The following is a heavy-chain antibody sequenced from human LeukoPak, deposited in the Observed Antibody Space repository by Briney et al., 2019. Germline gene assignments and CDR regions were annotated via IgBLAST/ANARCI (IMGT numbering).Heavy chain of an antibody. CDR3: ARDLLGYNYYYMDV. J-gene: IGHJ6*03. V-gene: IGHV3-21*01. D-gene: IGHD3-16*02. Sequence: PGGSLRLSCAASGFTFSSYSMNWVRQAPGKGLEWVSSISGSSSYIYYADSVKGRFTISRHNAKNSLYLQMNSLRAEDTAVYYCARDLLGYNYYYMDVWGKGTTVTVSS. CDR1: GFTFSSYS. CDR2: ISGSSSYI.